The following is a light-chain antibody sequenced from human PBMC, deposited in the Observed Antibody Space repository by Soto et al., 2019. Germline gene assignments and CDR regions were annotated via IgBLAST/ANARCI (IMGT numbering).Light chain of an antibody. CDR2: GAS. CDR1: QSVSNNY. Sequence: VLTQSPATLSLAPGERATLSCRASQSVSNNYLAWYQQKPGQAPRLLIYGASNRATGIPDRFSGSGSGTDFTLTISRLEPEDFAVYYCQQYGNSPITFGQGTRLEIK. J-gene: IGKJ5*01. CDR3: QQYGNSPIT. V-gene: IGKV3-20*01.